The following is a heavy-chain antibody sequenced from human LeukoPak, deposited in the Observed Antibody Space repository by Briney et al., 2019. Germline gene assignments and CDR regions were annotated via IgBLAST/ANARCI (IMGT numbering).Heavy chain of an antibody. V-gene: IGHV4-61*02. Sequence: SETPSLTCTVSGGSISSGSYYWSWIRQPAGKGLEWIGRIYTSGSTNYNPSLKSRVTISVDTSKNQFSLKLSSVTAADTAVYYCARVVGATLSHWGQGTLVTVSS. CDR1: GGSISSGSYY. D-gene: IGHD1-26*01. CDR3: ARVVGATLSH. CDR2: IYTSGST. J-gene: IGHJ4*02.